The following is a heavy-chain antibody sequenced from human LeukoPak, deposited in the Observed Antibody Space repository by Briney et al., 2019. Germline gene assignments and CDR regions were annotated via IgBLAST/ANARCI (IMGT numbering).Heavy chain of an antibody. Sequence: SLSLTCTVSGGSISSGGYYWSWIRQHPGKGLEWIGYIYYSGSTYYNPSLKSRVTISVDRSKNQFSLKLSSVTAADTAVYYCARGGSSDAFDIWGQGTMVTVSS. CDR2: IYYSGST. D-gene: IGHD6-6*01. CDR3: ARGGSSDAFDI. V-gene: IGHV4-31*03. J-gene: IGHJ3*02. CDR1: GGSISSGGYY.